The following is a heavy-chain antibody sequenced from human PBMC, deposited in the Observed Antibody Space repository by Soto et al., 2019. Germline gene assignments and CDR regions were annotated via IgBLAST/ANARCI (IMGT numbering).Heavy chain of an antibody. V-gene: IGHV2-5*01. J-gene: IGHJ4*02. D-gene: IGHD6-13*01. Sequence: QITLKESGPTLVRPTQTLTLTCTVSGFSLRTDAVGVAWIRQSPGKALEWLGIIYWNGEKRYKSSLQTRLTITRDTSKNQVVLTMTDMAPLDTATYFCAHRIAAPGRTLDYWGQGVGVTVSS. CDR3: AHRIAAPGRTLDY. CDR2: IYWNGEK. CDR1: GFSLRTDAVG.